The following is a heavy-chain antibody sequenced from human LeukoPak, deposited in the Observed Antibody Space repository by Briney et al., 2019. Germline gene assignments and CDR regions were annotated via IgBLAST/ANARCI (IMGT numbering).Heavy chain of an antibody. CDR2: IYYSGST. V-gene: IGHV4-59*01. J-gene: IGHJ6*02. D-gene: IGHD6-19*01. CDR1: GGSISSYY. CDR3: AFDSSGSSYYGMDV. Sequence: SETLSLTSTVSGGSISSYYWSWIRQPPGKGLEWIGYIYYSGSTNYNPSLKSRVTISVDTSKNQFSLKLSSVTAADTAVYYCAFDSSGSSYYGMDVWGQGTTVTVSS.